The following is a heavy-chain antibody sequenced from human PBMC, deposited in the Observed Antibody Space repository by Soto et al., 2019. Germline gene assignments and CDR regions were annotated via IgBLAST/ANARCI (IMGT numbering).Heavy chain of an antibody. CDR1: GFTFSSYA. Sequence: AGSLRLSCAASGFTFSSYAMSWVRQAPGKGLEWVSAISGSGGSTYYADSVKGRFTISRDNSKNTLYLQMNSLRAEDTAVYYCAKDLPLLGYSYGFDFDYWGQGTLVTVSS. D-gene: IGHD5-18*01. J-gene: IGHJ4*02. CDR3: AKDLPLLGYSYGFDFDY. CDR2: ISGSGGST. V-gene: IGHV3-23*01.